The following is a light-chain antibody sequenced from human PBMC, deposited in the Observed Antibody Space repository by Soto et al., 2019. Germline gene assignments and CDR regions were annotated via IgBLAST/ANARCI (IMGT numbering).Light chain of an antibody. CDR2: DAS. CDR1: QGISSY. J-gene: IGKJ4*02. V-gene: IGKV3-11*01. CDR3: QQHSDWPIT. Sequence: EIVLTQSPATLSLSPGERATLSCRASQGISSYLVWYQQRPGQAPRLLIYDASNRATGIPARFSGSGSGTGFTLTISSLEPEDFAVYYCQQHSDWPITFGGGTKVEIK.